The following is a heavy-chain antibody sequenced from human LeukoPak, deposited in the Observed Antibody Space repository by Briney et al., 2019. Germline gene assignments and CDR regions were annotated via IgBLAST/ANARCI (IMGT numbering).Heavy chain of an antibody. J-gene: IGHJ4*02. CDR1: GDSFSSETAD. Sequence: SHTLSLTCNISGDSFSSETADWNWLRPSPTRHLQWLGSPYYRSPLKTHYSGAVIALAIIKADTSAYQYSLQFKSVTPEVTALYYCARVVSGNGAFDFWGLGTQVTVSS. V-gene: IGHV6-1*01. D-gene: IGHD2-21*01. CDR2: PYYRSPLKT. CDR3: ARVVSGNGAFDF.